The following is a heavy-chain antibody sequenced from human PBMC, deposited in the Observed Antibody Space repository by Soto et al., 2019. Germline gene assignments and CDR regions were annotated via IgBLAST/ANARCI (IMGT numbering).Heavy chain of an antibody. CDR1: GFTFSSYA. CDR2: ISGSGGST. J-gene: IGHJ4*02. V-gene: IGHV3-23*01. CDR3: AKETEDYYGSGSYFDY. D-gene: IGHD3-10*01. Sequence: GGSLRLSCAASGFTFSSYAMSWVRQAPGKGLEWVSAISGSGGSTYYADSVKGRFTISRDNSKNTLYLQMNSLRAEDTAVYYCAKETEDYYGSGSYFDYWGQGTLVTVSS.